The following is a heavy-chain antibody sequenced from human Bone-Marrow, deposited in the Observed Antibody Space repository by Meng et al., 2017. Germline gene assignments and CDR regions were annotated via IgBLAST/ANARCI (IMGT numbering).Heavy chain of an antibody. D-gene: IGHD6-13*01. CDR3: ARDEDISAAGKLFGAY. Sequence: ASVKVSCKASGYTFPDYWLHWVRRAPGQGLEWMGRINPKSGDTHYAQRFQGRVTMTGDTSISTAYMELSGLRSDDTAIYYCARDEDISAAGKLFGAYWGQGNRVTVAS. J-gene: IGHJ4*02. CDR2: INPKSGDT. V-gene: IGHV1-2*06. CDR1: GYTFPDYW.